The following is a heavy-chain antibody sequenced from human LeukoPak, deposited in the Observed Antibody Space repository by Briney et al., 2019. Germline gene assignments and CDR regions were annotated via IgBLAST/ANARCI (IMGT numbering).Heavy chain of an antibody. CDR3: TRDEGSVCGYYYYVMDV. CDR2: IRRKAYGGTT. V-gene: IGHV3-49*04. D-gene: IGHD6-19*01. CDR1: GFTFGDYA. Sequence: GRSLRLSCTASGFTFGDYAMSWVRQAPGKGLEWVGLIRRKAYGGTTEYAASVKGRFTISRDDSKSIAYLQMNSLKTEDTAVYYCTRDEGSVCGYYYYVMDVWGQGTTVTVSS. J-gene: IGHJ6*02.